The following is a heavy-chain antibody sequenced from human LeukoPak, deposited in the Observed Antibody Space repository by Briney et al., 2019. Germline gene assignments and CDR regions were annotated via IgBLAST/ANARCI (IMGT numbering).Heavy chain of an antibody. Sequence: ASVKVSCKASGYTFTGYYMHWVRQAPGQGLEWMGRINPNSGGTNYAQKFQGRVTMTRDTSISTAYMELSRLRSDDTAVYYCASAVYDSSVYYYDYWGQRTLVTVSS. CDR3: ASAVYDSSVYYYDY. J-gene: IGHJ4*02. CDR1: GYTFTGYY. D-gene: IGHD3-22*01. V-gene: IGHV1-2*06. CDR2: INPNSGGT.